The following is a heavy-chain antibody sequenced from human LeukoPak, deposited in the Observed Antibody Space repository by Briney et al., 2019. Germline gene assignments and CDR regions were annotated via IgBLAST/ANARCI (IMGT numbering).Heavy chain of an antibody. CDR1: GFTFSVST. CDR3: TRTYYYDSSGYFFDY. D-gene: IGHD3-22*01. J-gene: IGHJ4*02. V-gene: IGHV3-73*01. Sequence: GESLKISCAASGFTFSVSTMHWVRQASGKGLEWVGRIRSKANSYATAYAAAVKGRFTIFRDDSKNTAYLQMNSLKTEDTAVYYCTRTYYYDSSGYFFDYWGPGTLVTVSS. CDR2: IRSKANSYAT.